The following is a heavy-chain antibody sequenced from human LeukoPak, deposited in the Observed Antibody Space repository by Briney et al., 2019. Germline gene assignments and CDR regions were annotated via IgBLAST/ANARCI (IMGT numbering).Heavy chain of an antibody. CDR1: GGSISSSSYY. CDR3: ARPSTGSDAFDI. J-gene: IGHJ3*02. D-gene: IGHD3-9*01. CDR2: IYYSGST. Sequence: PSETLSLTCTVSGGSISSSSYYWGWIRQPPGKGLEWIGSIYYSGSTYYNPSLKSRVTISVDTSKNQFSLKLSSVTAADTAVYYCARPSTGSDAFDIWGQGTMVTVSS. V-gene: IGHV4-39*01.